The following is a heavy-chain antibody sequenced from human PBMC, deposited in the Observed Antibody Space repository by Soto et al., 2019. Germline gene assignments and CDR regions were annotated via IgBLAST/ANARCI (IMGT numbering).Heavy chain of an antibody. D-gene: IGHD6-19*01. Sequence: SLRLSCAASGFTFSSYGMHWVRQAPGKGLEWVAVISFDGSNKHYADSVKGRFTISRDNSKNTLYLQMNSLRAEDTAVYYCAKEAVAGTIPTPHVDYWGQGTLVTVSS. V-gene: IGHV3-30*18. J-gene: IGHJ4*02. CDR2: ISFDGSNK. CDR1: GFTFSSYG. CDR3: AKEAVAGTIPTPHVDY.